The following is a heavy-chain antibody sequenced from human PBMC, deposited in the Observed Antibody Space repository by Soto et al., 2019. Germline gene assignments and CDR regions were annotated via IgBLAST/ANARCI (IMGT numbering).Heavy chain of an antibody. Sequence: QVQLVQSGAEVKKPGASVKVSCKASGYTFTSYGISWVRQAPGQGLEWMGWISAYDGNTNYAQKLQGRDTMTTDTSTSPAYMELRSLRSDATAVYYCARDLPYSSGWYGYEGFAYWGKGTLVTVSS. V-gene: IGHV1-18*01. CDR1: GYTFTSYG. J-gene: IGHJ4*02. D-gene: IGHD6-19*01. CDR3: ARDLPYSSGWYGYEGFAY. CDR2: ISAYDGNT.